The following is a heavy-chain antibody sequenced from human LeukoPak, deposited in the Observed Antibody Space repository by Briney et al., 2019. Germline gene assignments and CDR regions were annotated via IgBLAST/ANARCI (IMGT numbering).Heavy chain of an antibody. CDR1: GGTFSSYA. V-gene: IGHV1-69*06. CDR3: ARDCSGGSCYQRRGFGY. CDR2: IIPIFGTA. J-gene: IGHJ4*02. Sequence: GASVKVSCKASGGTFSSYAISWVRQAPGQGLEWMGGIIPIFGTANYAQKFQGRVTITADKSTSTAYMELSSLRSEDTAVYYCARDCSGGSCYQRRGFGYWGQGTLVTVTS. D-gene: IGHD2-15*01.